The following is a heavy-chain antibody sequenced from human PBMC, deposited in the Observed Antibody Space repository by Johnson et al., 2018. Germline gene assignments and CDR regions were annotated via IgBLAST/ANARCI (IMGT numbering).Heavy chain of an antibody. V-gene: IGHV3-66*02. J-gene: IGHJ6*02. CDR1: GLTISSNH. D-gene: IGHD3-16*01. Sequence: VQLVQSGGGMVQPGRSLKLSCEASGLTISSNHISWVRQAPGKGLEWVSVIYSGARTYYADSVKGRFTISRDNSKNSLYLQMNSLGGEDTAVYYCAWGSVGYYGMEVWGQGTTVTVSS. CDR2: IYSGART. CDR3: AWGSVGYYGMEV.